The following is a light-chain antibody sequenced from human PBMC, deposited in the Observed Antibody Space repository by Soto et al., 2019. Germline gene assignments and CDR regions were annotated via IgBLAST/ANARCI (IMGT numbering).Light chain of an antibody. Sequence: EIVMTQSPATLSVSPGERATLSCRASQSVSSNLAWYQQKPGQAPRLLISGASTRATGIPARFSGSGSGTDFTLTISSLQYDDFAVYYCQQYSNWPETFGQGTKVEIK. CDR2: GAS. J-gene: IGKJ1*01. CDR3: QQYSNWPET. CDR1: QSVSSN. V-gene: IGKV3-15*01.